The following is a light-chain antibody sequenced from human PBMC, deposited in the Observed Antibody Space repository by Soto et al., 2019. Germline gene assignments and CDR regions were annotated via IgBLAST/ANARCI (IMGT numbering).Light chain of an antibody. CDR3: QVWDSSTVV. J-gene: IGLJ2*01. Sequence: SYELTQPLSVSVALGQTARITCGGNNIGSKNVHWYQQKPGQAPVVVIYRDSNRPSGIPERFSGSNSGNTATLTISRDQAGDEADYYCQVWDSSTVVFGGGTKLTVL. CDR1: NIGSKN. V-gene: IGLV3-9*01. CDR2: RDS.